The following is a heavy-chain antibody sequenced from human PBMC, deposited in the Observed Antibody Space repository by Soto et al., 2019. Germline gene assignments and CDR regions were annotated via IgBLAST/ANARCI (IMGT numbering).Heavy chain of an antibody. Sequence: EVQLVESGGGLVQPGRSLRLSCAASGFTFDDYAMHWVRQAPGKGLEWVSGISWNSGSIGYADSVKGRFTISRDNAKNSLYLQMNSLRAEDTALYYCAYLWVAATPDAFDIWGQGTMVTVSS. V-gene: IGHV3-9*01. CDR1: GFTFDDYA. CDR3: AYLWVAATPDAFDI. J-gene: IGHJ3*02. D-gene: IGHD2-15*01. CDR2: ISWNSGSI.